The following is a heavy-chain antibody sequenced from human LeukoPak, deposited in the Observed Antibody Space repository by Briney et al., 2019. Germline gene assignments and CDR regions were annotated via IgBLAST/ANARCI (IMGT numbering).Heavy chain of an antibody. CDR3: AEGRFWFDP. J-gene: IGHJ5*02. V-gene: IGHV4-59*01. CDR1: GGSISSYY. Sequence: SGTLSLTCTVSGGSISSYYWSWIRQPPGKGLEWIGYIYYSGSTNYNPSLKSRVTISVDTSKNQFSLKLSSVTAADTALYYCAEGRFWFDPWGQGTLVTVSS. CDR2: IYYSGST. D-gene: IGHD3-16*01.